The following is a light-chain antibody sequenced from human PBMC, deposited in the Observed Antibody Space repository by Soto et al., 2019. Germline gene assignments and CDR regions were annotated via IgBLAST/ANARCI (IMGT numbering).Light chain of an antibody. CDR3: SSYASSNNYV. V-gene: IGLV2-8*01. Sequence: QSALTQPPSASGSPGQSVTISCTGTSSDVGGYNFVSWYQHHPGKAPKLIIYEVTKRPSGVPDRFSGSKSGNTASLTVSGLQAEDEADYYCSSYASSNNYVFGTGTKVTVL. CDR2: EVT. CDR1: SSDVGGYNF. J-gene: IGLJ1*01.